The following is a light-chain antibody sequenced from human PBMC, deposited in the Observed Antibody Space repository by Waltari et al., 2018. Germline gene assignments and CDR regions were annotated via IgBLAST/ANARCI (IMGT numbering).Light chain of an antibody. CDR3: ETWDDTLNGPV. Sequence: QSVLTQPPSASGTPGQRVSISCSGSSSNIGSNPVNWYQHLPGTAPKLLIYSHNRRPSGVPDRFSGSKSGTSASLAISGLQSADEADYYCETWDDTLNGPVFGGGTKLTVL. CDR1: SSNIGSNP. CDR2: SHN. J-gene: IGLJ3*02. V-gene: IGLV1-44*01.